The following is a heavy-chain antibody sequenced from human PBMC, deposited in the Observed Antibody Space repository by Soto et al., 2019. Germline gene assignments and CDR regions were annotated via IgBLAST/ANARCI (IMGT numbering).Heavy chain of an antibody. CDR3: VSQRNTVLTQDYFVY. CDR1: GGSVTNSSYY. D-gene: IGHD1-20*01. J-gene: IGHJ4*02. Sequence: SETLSLTCTVSGGSVTNSSYYWGWIRQSPGKGLEWIGSVYYRGRSYSKSSVKSRVTISVDTSKNQFSLNFNSVTASDTALYYCVSQRNTVLTQDYFVYWGPGDLVTVSS. CDR2: VYYRGRS. V-gene: IGHV4-39*01.